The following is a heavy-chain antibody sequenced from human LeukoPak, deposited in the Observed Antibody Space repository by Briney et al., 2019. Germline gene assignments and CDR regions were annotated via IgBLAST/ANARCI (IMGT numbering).Heavy chain of an antibody. D-gene: IGHD5-18*01. CDR1: GYTFTDYY. J-gene: IGHJ4*02. CDR3: ARRGSGYGYDY. Sequence: ASVKVSCKASGYTFTDYYMHWVRQAPGQGLEWMGWINPNNDDTNYAQKFRGRVTMTRDTSISTAYMELSSLTSDDTAVYYCARRGSGYGYDYWGQGTLVTVSS. CDR2: INPNNDDT. V-gene: IGHV1-2*02.